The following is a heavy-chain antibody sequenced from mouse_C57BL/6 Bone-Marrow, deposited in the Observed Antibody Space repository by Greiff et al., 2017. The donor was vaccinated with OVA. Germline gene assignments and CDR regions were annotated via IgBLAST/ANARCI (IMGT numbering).Heavy chain of an antibody. CDR2: IHPNSGST. V-gene: IGHV1-64*01. CDR1: GYTFTSYW. D-gene: IGHD1-1*01. CDR3: ARWNGSWFAY. Sequence: VQLQQPGAELVKPGASVRLSCKASGYTFTSYWMHWVKQRPGQGLGWIGMIHPNSGSTNYNEKFKSKATLTVDKSSSTAYMQLSSLTSEDSAVYYCARWNGSWFAYWGQGTLVTVSA. J-gene: IGHJ3*01.